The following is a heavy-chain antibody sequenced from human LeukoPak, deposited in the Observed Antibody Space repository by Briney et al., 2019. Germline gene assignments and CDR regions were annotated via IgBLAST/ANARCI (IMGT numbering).Heavy chain of an antibody. CDR1: GSTFSNAW. V-gene: IGHV3-15*01. D-gene: IGHD6-13*01. CDR3: TVLQISSSWYIDY. J-gene: IGHJ4*02. CDR2: IKSKIDGGTT. Sequence: PGGSLRLSCAASGSTFSNAWMSWVRQAPGKGPEWVGRIKSKIDGGTTEYAAPVKGRFTISRDDSKNTLYLQMNSLITEDTAVYYCTVLQISSSWYIDYWGQGSLVTVSS.